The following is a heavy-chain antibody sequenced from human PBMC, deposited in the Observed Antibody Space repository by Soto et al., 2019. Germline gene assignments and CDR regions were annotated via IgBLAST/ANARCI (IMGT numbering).Heavy chain of an antibody. V-gene: IGHV3-33*01. D-gene: IGHD1-26*01. CDR2: IWYDGSNK. Sequence: GGSLRLSCAASGFTFSSYGMHWVRQAPGKGLEWVAVIWYDGSNKYYADSVKGRFTISRDNSKNTLYLQMNSLRAEDTAVYYCASGSSSGAFDIWGQGTMVTVSS. CDR3: ASGSSSGAFDI. J-gene: IGHJ3*02. CDR1: GFTFSSYG.